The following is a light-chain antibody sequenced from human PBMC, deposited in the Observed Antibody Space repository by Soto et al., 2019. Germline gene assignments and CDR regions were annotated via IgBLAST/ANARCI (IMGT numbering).Light chain of an antibody. CDR3: CCFAGSNTYI. J-gene: IGLJ2*01. CDR1: SSDIGSFNL. CDR2: ESY. Sequence: QSALTQPTSLSGSPGQSITISCTGTSSDIGSFNLVSWYQQFPGEVPKLIIYESYKRPSGISPRFSGSRSDNTASLTISGLQAEDDADYYGCCFAGSNTYIFGGGTKVTVL. V-gene: IGLV2-23*01.